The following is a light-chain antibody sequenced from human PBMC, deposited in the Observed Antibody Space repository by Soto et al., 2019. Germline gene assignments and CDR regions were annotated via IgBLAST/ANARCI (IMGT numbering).Light chain of an antibody. V-gene: IGKV1-5*01. J-gene: IGKJ1*01. CDR1: QSISRW. Sequence: DTQMTQSPSTLSASLGDRVTITCRASQSISRWLAWYQQKPGKAPKLLISDVSNLERGVPSRFSGSGSGTEFTLTISSLETDDVATYYCQQYSSYASFGQGTKVDIK. CDR3: QQYSSYAS. CDR2: DVS.